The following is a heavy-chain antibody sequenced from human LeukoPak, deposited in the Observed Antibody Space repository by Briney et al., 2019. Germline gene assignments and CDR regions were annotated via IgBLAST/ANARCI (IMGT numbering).Heavy chain of an antibody. Sequence: ASVRVSCKASGGTFSSYTISWVRQAPGQGLEWMGRIIPILGIANYAQKFQGRVTITADKSTSTAYMELSSLRSEDTAVYYCAGELLSDQYYYYYYYMDVWGKRTTVTVSS. CDR2: IIPILGIA. CDR1: GGTFSSYT. D-gene: IGHD2-2*01. CDR3: AGELLSDQYYYYYYYMDV. J-gene: IGHJ6*03. V-gene: IGHV1-69*02.